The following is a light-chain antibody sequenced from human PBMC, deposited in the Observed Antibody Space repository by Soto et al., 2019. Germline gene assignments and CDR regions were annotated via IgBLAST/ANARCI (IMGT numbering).Light chain of an antibody. Sequence: IVLTQSPATLSSSPGERATLSCGASQSVSSSYVAWYQHKPGLAPRLLIHDTSSRAIGIPARFSGSGSGTDFTLTISSLEPEDFAVYYCHQRQYWPPITFGQGTRLEIK. V-gene: IGKV3D-20*02. CDR2: DTS. CDR3: HQRQYWPPIT. CDR1: QSVSSSY. J-gene: IGKJ5*01.